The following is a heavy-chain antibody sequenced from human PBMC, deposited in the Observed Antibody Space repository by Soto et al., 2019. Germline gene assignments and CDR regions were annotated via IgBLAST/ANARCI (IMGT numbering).Heavy chain of an antibody. Sequence: QVKLVESGGGVVQPGGSLRLSCAASGFTFSYYGFHWVRQAPGMGLEWVAVMHTGGNEKYYVDSVKGRFTVSRDDSRNMVYLEMSGLRAEDTAEYFCARDADTTGHYSHFDLWGRGALVAVS. CDR2: MHTGGNEK. V-gene: IGHV3-33*08. D-gene: IGHD3-9*01. J-gene: IGHJ4*02. CDR1: GFTFSYYG. CDR3: ARDADTTGHYSHFDL.